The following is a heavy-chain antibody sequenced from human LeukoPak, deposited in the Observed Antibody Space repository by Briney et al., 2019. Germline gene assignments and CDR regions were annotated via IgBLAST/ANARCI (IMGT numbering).Heavy chain of an antibody. CDR1: GYTFTGYY. D-gene: IGHD5-12*01. Sequence: ASVKVSCKASGYTFTGYYMHWVRQAPGQGLEWMGWVNPNSGGTNYAQKFQGRVTMTRDTSISTAYMGLSRLRSDDTAVYYCARDVNSGYGYYYYYYMDVWGKGTTVTVSS. CDR3: ARDVNSGYGYYYYYYMDV. V-gene: IGHV1-2*02. J-gene: IGHJ6*03. CDR2: VNPNSGGT.